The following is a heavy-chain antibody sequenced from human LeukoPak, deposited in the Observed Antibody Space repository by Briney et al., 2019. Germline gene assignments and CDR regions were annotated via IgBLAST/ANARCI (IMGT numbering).Heavy chain of an antibody. Sequence: SETLSLTCTVSGGSISSYYRSWIRQPPGKGLEWIGYIYYSGSTNYNPSLKSRVTISVDTSKNQFSLKLSSVTAADTAVYYCARVGRGYSYGSLDYWGQGTLVTVSS. V-gene: IGHV4-59*01. D-gene: IGHD5-18*01. CDR2: IYYSGST. J-gene: IGHJ4*02. CDR1: GGSISSYY. CDR3: ARVGRGYSYGSLDY.